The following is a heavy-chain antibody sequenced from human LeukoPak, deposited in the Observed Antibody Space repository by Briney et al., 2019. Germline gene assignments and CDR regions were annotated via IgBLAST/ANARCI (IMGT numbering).Heavy chain of an antibody. CDR3: AKHKENYGDSCLDDY. D-gene: IGHD4-17*01. CDR1: GFTFSDYY. J-gene: IGHJ4*02. V-gene: IGHV3-11*01. Sequence: GGSLRLSCAASGFTFSDYYMSWIRQAPGKGLEWVSYISSSGSTIYYADSVKGRFTISRDNAKNSLHLQMNSLRGEDTAVYYCAKHKENYGDSCLDDYWGQGTLVTVSS. CDR2: ISSSGSTI.